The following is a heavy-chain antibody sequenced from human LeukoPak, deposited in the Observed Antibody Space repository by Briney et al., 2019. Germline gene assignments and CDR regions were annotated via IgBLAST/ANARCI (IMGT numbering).Heavy chain of an antibody. V-gene: IGHV3-74*01. Sequence: GRSMRLSCAASGFTFSSYGMHWVRQAPGKGLVWVSRLDTDGSGTVYADSVKGRFTISRDNAKNTLYLQMNSLTVEDTAIYYCARALEYCSRSGCLGAFDIWGQGTMVTVSS. CDR2: LDTDGSGT. D-gene: IGHD6-19*01. CDR3: ARALEYCSRSGCLGAFDI. CDR1: GFTFSSYG. J-gene: IGHJ3*02.